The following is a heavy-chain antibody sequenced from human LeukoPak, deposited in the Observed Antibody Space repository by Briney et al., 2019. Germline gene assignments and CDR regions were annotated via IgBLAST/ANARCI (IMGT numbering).Heavy chain of an antibody. J-gene: IGHJ4*02. V-gene: IGHV3-11*01. D-gene: IGHD6-13*01. Sequence: VGSLRLSCAASGFTFIDYYMSLSGQAHGTRLEWVSYISSSGSTIYYADSVKGRFTISRDNAKNSLYLQMNSLRAEDTAVYYCARDRRSWYFWGQGTLVTVSS. CDR2: ISSSGSTI. CDR3: ARDRRSWYF. CDR1: GFTFIDYY.